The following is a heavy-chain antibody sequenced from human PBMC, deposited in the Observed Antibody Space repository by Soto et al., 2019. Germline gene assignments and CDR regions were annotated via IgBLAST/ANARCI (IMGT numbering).Heavy chain of an antibody. CDR1: GGSISSYY. Sequence: PSETLSLTCTVSGGSISSYYWSWIRQPPGKGLEWIGYIYYSGSTNYNPSLKSRVTISVDTSKNQFSLKLSSVTAADTAVYYCARLPGPDYGDYVPGFDYWGQGTLVTVSS. CDR2: IYYSGST. J-gene: IGHJ4*02. CDR3: ARLPGPDYGDYVPGFDY. D-gene: IGHD4-17*01. V-gene: IGHV4-59*01.